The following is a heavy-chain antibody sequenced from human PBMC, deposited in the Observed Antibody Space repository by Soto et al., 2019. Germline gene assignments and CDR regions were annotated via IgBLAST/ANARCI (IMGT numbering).Heavy chain of an antibody. CDR1: GFTFTDYA. CDR3: AKGGRNTGYSYHKFDP. Sequence: GGSLRLSCAASGFTFTDYAMSWVRQAPGKGLEWVSAISGVSTYHADSVKGRFTISRDNSKNTLYLQMNSLRVEDTAVYYCAKGGRNTGYSYHKFDPWGQGTLVTVSS. CDR2: ISGVST. V-gene: IGHV3-23*01. D-gene: IGHD3-22*01. J-gene: IGHJ5*02.